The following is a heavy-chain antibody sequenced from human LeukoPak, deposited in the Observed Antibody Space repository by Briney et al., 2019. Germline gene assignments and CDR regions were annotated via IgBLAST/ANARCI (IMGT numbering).Heavy chain of an antibody. CDR1: GVTFDDYA. CDR3: AKGVVRYWYFDL. J-gene: IGHJ2*01. D-gene: IGHD2-15*01. CDR2: ISWNSGSI. V-gene: IGHV3-9*01. Sequence: GGSLRLSCAASGVTFDDYAMHWVRQAPGKGLEWVSGISWNSGSIGYADSVKGRFTISRDNAKNSLYLQMNSLRAEDTALYYCAKGVVRYWYFDLWGRGTLVAVSS.